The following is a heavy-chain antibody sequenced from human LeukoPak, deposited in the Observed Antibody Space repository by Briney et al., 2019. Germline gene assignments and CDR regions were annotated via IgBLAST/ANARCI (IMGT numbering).Heavy chain of an antibody. CDR1: GFTFSSYG. CDR2: IRYGGSNK. D-gene: IGHD3-10*01. V-gene: IGHV3-30*02. J-gene: IGHJ4*02. Sequence: PGGSLRLSCAASGFTFSSYGMHWVRQAPGKGLEWVAFIRYGGSNKYYADSVKGRFTISRDNSKNTLYLQMNSLRAEDTAVYYCAKLYGSGSRSIDYWGQGTLVTVSS. CDR3: AKLYGSGSRSIDY.